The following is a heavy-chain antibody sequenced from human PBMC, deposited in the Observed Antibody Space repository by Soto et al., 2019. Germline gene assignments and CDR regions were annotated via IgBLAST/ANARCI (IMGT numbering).Heavy chain of an antibody. D-gene: IGHD3-22*01. CDR1: GGSISSYY. J-gene: IGHJ4*02. V-gene: IGHV4-59*08. Sequence: PSETLSLTCTVSGGSISSYYWSWIRQPPGKGLEWIAYIYYTGSTNYNPSLKSRVTLSADTSKNQFSLKLSSVTAADTAVYYCARLRYYYDSVGFDYWGQGTLVTVSS. CDR3: ARLRYYYDSVGFDY. CDR2: IYYTGST.